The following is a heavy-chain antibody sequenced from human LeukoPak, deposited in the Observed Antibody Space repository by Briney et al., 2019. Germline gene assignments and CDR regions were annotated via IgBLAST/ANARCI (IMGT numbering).Heavy chain of an antibody. CDR3: ARGAYYYDSGDP. V-gene: IGHV1-46*01. CDR2: INPSGGST. Sequence: ASVKVSCKASGYTFTSYSMHWVRQAPGQGLEWMGVINPSGGSTTYAQRFQGRVTMTRDKSTSTVYMELSSLRSEDTAVYYCARGAYYYDSGDPWGQGTLVTVSS. J-gene: IGHJ5*02. D-gene: IGHD3-10*01. CDR1: GYTFTSYS.